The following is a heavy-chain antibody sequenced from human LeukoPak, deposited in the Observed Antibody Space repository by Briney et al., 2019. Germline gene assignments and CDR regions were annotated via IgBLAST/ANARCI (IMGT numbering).Heavy chain of an antibody. CDR1: GGSISSSSYY. Sequence: SETLSLTCTVSGGSISSSSYYWGWIRQPPGKGLEWIGEINHSGSTNYNPSLKSRVTILVDTSKNQFSLKLSSVTAADTAVYYCARPSLGQSDDYWGQGTLVTVSS. V-gene: IGHV4-39*07. CDR3: ARPSLGQSDDY. CDR2: INHSGST. J-gene: IGHJ4*02. D-gene: IGHD3-16*01.